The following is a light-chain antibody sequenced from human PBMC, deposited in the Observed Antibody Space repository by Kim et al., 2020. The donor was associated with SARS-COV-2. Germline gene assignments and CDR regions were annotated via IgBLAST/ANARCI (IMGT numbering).Light chain of an antibody. CDR2: GAS. J-gene: IGKJ5*01. V-gene: IGKV3-15*01. CDR1: QSVSTK. CDR3: QQYNNWPLT. Sequence: LSPGERATLSCRASQSVSTKVAWYQQKPGQAPRLVISGASTRAPGIPARFSGSGSGTDFSLTISSLQAEDSAVYYCQQYNNWPLTFGRGTRLEIK.